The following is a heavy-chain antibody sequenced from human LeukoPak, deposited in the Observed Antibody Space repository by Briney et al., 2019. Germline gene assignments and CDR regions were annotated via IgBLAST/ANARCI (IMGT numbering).Heavy chain of an antibody. CDR1: GLTFSSYA. J-gene: IGHJ4*02. CDR2: ISGSAGST. V-gene: IGHV3-23*01. CDR3: AKAPVGANYYDSSGYFDH. D-gene: IGHD3-22*01. Sequence: GGSLRLSCAASGLTFSSYAMSWVRQAPGEGLEWVSGISGSAGSTNYADSVKGRFTISRDNSRNTLYLEMNSLRAEDTAIYYCAKAPVGANYYDSSGYFDHWGQGTLVTVSS.